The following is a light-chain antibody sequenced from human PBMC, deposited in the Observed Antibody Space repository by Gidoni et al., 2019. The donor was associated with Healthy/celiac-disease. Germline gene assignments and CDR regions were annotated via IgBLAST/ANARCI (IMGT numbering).Light chain of an antibody. J-gene: IGKJ1*01. Sequence: DIQMTQSPSTLSASVGDRVTITCRSSQSISSWLAWYLQKPGKAPKLQAYKAASLESGIPSRFSGSGSGTEFTLTISSLQPADFATYYCQQYNSYFTFGQGTKVEIK. CDR3: QQYNSYFT. CDR1: QSISSW. V-gene: IGKV1-5*03. CDR2: KAA.